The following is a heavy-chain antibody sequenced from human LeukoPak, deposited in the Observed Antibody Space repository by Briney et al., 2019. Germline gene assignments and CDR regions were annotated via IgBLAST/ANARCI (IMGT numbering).Heavy chain of an antibody. CDR3: AQRGWDY. J-gene: IGHJ4*02. D-gene: IGHD6-19*01. CDR1: GFTFSAYA. CDR2: ISSGSSTI. V-gene: IGHV3-48*02. Sequence: PGGSLRLSCSASGFTFSAYAMYWVRQAPGKGLEWVSYISSGSSTIYYADSVKGRFTISRDNAKNSLYLQMSSLRDEDTAVYYCAQRGWDYWGQGTLVTVSS.